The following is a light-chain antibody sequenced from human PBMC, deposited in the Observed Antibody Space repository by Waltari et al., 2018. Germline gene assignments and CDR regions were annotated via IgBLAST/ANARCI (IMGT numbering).Light chain of an antibody. J-gene: IGLJ2*01. Sequence: SYVLTQLSSMSVTPGQTARIVCGGRPIGTKAVHWYQRKAGQAPLLVLHDDVTRPSGIPDRFSGTNSGDTATLTISGVEAEDEADYFCQVWDSHTVVFGGGTNLTVL. CDR2: DDV. CDR1: PIGTKA. V-gene: IGLV3-21*02. CDR3: QVWDSHTVV.